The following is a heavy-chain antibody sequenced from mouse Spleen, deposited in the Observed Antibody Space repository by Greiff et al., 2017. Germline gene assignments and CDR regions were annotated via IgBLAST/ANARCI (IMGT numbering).Heavy chain of an antibody. CDR3: ARSDYRYSWFAY. CDR2: ISSGSSTI. D-gene: IGHD2-14*01. V-gene: IGHV5-17*02. Sequence: EVQLVESGGGLVQPGGSRKLSCAASGFTFSSFGMHWVRQAPEKGLEWVAYISSGSSTIYYEDTVKGRFTISRDNPKNTLFLQMTSLRSEDTAMYYCARSDYRYSWFAYWGQGTLVTVSA. J-gene: IGHJ3*01. CDR1: GFTFSSFG.